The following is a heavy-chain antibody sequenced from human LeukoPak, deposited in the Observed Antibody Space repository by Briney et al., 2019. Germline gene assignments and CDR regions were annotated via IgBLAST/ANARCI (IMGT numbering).Heavy chain of an antibody. CDR3: ARGNPYDSSGYVDY. CDR2: INHSGST. D-gene: IGHD3-22*01. Sequence: SETLSLTCAVYGGSFSGYYWSWIRQPPGKGLEWIGEINHSGSTNYNPSLKSRVTISVDTSKNQFSLKPSSVTAADTAVYYCARGNPYDSSGYVDYWGQGTLVTVSS. CDR1: GGSFSGYY. V-gene: IGHV4-34*01. J-gene: IGHJ4*02.